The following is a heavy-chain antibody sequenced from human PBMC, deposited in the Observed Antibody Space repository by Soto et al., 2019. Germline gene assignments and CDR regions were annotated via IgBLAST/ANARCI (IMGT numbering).Heavy chain of an antibody. CDR3: ARDRRDSSGYSY. Sequence: SETLSLTCTVSGGSISSGDYYWSWIRQPPGKGLEWIGYIYYSGSTYYNPSLKSRVTISVDTSKNQFSLKLSSVTAADTAVYYCARDRRDSSGYSYWGQGTLVTVSS. CDR2: IYYSGST. CDR1: GGSISSGDYY. J-gene: IGHJ4*02. V-gene: IGHV4-30-4*01. D-gene: IGHD3-22*01.